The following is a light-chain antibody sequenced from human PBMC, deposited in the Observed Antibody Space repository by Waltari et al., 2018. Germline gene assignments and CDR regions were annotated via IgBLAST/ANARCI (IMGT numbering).Light chain of an antibody. V-gene: IGLV3-1*01. Sequence: SYELTQPPSVSVSPGQTASITCSGDILGNKYASWYQQQPGQSPLLVIYQDTNRPSGIPERFSGSKSGNAATLTISGTQAMDEADYYCQALGTGAWVFGGGTKLTVL. CDR2: QDT. J-gene: IGLJ3*02. CDR3: QALGTGAWV. CDR1: ILGNKY.